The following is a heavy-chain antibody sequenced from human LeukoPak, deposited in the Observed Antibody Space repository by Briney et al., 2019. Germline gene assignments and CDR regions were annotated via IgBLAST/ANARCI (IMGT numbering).Heavy chain of an antibody. CDR3: ARGAWATRLAS. V-gene: IGHV4-34*01. CDR2: IYESGTT. J-gene: IGHJ4*02. Sequence: PSETLSLTCAVYGESLNSYYWSWVPQPPGEGLEWIGEIYESGTTKYNPSLKSRVAISMVPSKQQFSLRLSSVTAADTAVYYCARGAWATRLASWGLGTPVIVSS. D-gene: IGHD2-15*01. CDR1: GESLNSYY.